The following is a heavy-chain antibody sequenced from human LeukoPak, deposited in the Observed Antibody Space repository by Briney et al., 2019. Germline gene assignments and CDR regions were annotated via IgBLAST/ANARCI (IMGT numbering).Heavy chain of an antibody. Sequence: GGSLRPSCAASGFTFSSYAMHWVRQAPGKGLEWVAVISYDGSNKYYADSVKGRFTISRDNSKNTLYLQMNSLRAEDAAVYYCAKELWFGEPDWGQGTLVTVSS. J-gene: IGHJ4*02. CDR3: AKELWFGEPD. D-gene: IGHD3-10*01. CDR1: GFTFSSYA. CDR2: ISYDGSNK. V-gene: IGHV3-30-3*01.